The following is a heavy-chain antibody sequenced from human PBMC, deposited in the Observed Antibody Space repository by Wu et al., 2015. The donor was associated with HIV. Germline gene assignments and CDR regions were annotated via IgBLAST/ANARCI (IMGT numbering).Heavy chain of an antibody. CDR3: FVYFRYQLPDTNDTFDV. J-gene: IGHJ3*01. CDR1: GYTFTGYF. Sequence: QVQLVQSGAEVKNPGASVNVSCKASGYTFTGYFLHWVRQAPGQGPEWMGWVNPNSGDAKYAQKYQDRVTMTSDTSIRTAYMELRSLRSDDTAVYYCFVYFRYQLPDTNDTFDVWGQGTMVTVSS. CDR2: VNPNSGDA. D-gene: IGHD2-2*01. V-gene: IGHV1-2*02.